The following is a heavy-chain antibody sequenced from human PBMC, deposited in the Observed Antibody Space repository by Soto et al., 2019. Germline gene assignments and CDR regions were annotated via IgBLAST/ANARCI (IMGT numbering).Heavy chain of an antibody. CDR1: GGTFSSYA. D-gene: IGHD2-2*01. Sequence: SVKVSCKASGGTFSSYAISWVRQAPGQGLEWMGGIIPIFGTANYAQQFQGRVTITADESTSTAYMELSSLRSEDTAVYYCSRDPIVVVPAPGWFDPWGQGTLVTVSS. CDR3: SRDPIVVVPAPGWFDP. V-gene: IGHV1-69*13. CDR2: IIPIFGTA. J-gene: IGHJ5*02.